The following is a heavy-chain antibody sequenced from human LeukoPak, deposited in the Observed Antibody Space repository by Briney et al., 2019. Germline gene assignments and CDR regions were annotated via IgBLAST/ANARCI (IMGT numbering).Heavy chain of an antibody. CDR3: ARARGSYDFDY. CDR2: IYSGGST. Sequence: GGSLRLSCTVSGFTVSSDSMSWVRQAPGKGLEWVSFIYSGGSTNYADSVKGRFTISRDNSKNTLYLQMNSLRADDTAVYYCARARGSYDFDYWGQGTLVTVSS. J-gene: IGHJ4*02. CDR1: GFTVSSDS. D-gene: IGHD1-26*01. V-gene: IGHV3-66*01.